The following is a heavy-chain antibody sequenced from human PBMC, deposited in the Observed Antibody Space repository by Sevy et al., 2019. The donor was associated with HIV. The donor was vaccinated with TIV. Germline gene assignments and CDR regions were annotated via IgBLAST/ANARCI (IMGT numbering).Heavy chain of an antibody. D-gene: IGHD3-10*01. CDR3: AKDGPPYYTSGSYMYYFDY. CDR1: GFTFSNYN. Sequence: GGSLRLSCAASGFTFSNYNMTWVRQAPGKGLEWVSFISSSSGSIYYADSLKGRFTISRDNAKNSLYLQMNSLRGGDTAVYYCAKDGPPYYTSGSYMYYFDYWGQGALVTVSS. V-gene: IGHV3-21*01. CDR2: ISSSSGSI. J-gene: IGHJ4*02.